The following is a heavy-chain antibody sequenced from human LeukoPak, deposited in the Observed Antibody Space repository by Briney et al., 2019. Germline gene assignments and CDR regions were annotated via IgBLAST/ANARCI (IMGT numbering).Heavy chain of an antibody. V-gene: IGHV4-34*01. J-gene: IGHJ6*02. CDR3: ARGSLNGYEYYYGMGV. Sequence: SETLSLTCAVYGGSFSGYYWSWIRQPPGKGLEWIGEINHSGSTNYNPSLKSRVTISVDTSKNQFSLKLSSVTAADTAVYYCARGSLNGYEYYYGMGVWGQGTTVTVSS. D-gene: IGHD2-8*01. CDR2: INHSGST. CDR1: GGSFSGYY.